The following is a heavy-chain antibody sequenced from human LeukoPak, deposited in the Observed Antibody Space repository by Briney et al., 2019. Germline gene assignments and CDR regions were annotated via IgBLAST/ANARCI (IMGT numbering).Heavy chain of an antibody. CDR2: ITSSSSMI. J-gene: IGHJ4*02. Sequence: GGSLRLSCAASGFTFSRYSMNWVRQAPGKGLEWLSYITSSSSMIYYADSVKGRFTISGDNAKNSLYLQMNGLRAEDTAVYYCARYATVAAHRGFDYWGQGTLVTVSS. CDR3: ARYATVAAHRGFDY. D-gene: IGHD6-19*01. CDR1: GFTFSRYS. V-gene: IGHV3-48*01.